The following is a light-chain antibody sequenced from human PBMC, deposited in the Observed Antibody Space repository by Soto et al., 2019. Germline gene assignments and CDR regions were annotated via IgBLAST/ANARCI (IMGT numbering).Light chain of an antibody. V-gene: IGKV2-28*01. CDR3: IQPLENFRT. CDR2: LGS. Sequence: IVMTQSPLSLSVTPGEAASISCMSSARLLHKNGYNYVDWYMQKPGQSPQLLIDLGSNRASGVPDRFSGSGSDTYFTLEISRVEADDVGVYYCIQPLENFRTFGQGTKVDIK. J-gene: IGKJ1*01. CDR1: ARLLHKNGYNY.